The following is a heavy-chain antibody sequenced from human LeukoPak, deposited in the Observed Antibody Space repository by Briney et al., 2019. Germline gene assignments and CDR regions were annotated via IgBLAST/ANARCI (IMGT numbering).Heavy chain of an antibody. CDR3: ASLEVGSTMVFA. CDR2: INHSGGT. Sequence: SETLSLTCAVYGGSFSGYYWSWIRQPPGKGLEWIGEINHSGGTNYNPSLKSRVTISVDSSKKQFSLKLSSVTAADTAVYYCASLEVGSTMVFAWGQGTLVTVSS. V-gene: IGHV4-34*01. CDR1: GGSFSGYY. J-gene: IGHJ5*02. D-gene: IGHD5-18*01.